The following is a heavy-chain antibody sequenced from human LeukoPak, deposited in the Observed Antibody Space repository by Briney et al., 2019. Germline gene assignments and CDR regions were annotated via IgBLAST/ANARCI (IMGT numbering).Heavy chain of an antibody. V-gene: IGHV4-31*03. CDR1: GGSISSGGYY. Sequence: SETLSLTCTVSGGSISSGGYYWSRIRQHPGKGLEWIGYIYYSGSTYYNPSLKSRVTISVDTSKNQFSLKLSSVTAADTAVYYCASQRWYDSGAWEYGMDVWGQGTTVTVSS. CDR3: ASQRWYDSGAWEYGMDV. D-gene: IGHD3-22*01. J-gene: IGHJ6*02. CDR2: IYYSGST.